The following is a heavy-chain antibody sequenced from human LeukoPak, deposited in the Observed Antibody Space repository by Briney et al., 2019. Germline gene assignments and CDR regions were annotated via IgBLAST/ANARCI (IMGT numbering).Heavy chain of an antibody. CDR3: ARDESSSWYFDY. CDR1: GFTFSHYA. V-gene: IGHV3-66*01. J-gene: IGHJ4*02. CDR2: IYSGGST. D-gene: IGHD6-13*01. Sequence: PGGSLRLSCAASGFTFSHYAMSWVRQAPGKGLEWVSVIYSGGSTYYADSVKGRFTISRDNSKNTLYLQMNSLRAEDTAVYYCARDESSSWYFDYWGQGTLVTVSS.